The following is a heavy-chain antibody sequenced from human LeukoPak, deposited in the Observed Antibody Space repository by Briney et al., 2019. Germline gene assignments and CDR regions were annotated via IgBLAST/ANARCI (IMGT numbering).Heavy chain of an antibody. J-gene: IGHJ6*02. Sequence: GGSLRLSCAASGFTFSNYALHWVRQAPGKGLEYVSAISSNGGRTYYANSVKGRFTISRDNSKNTLYLQMGSLRDEDMAVYYCATGYCSGGSCYATYYYGMDVWGQGTTVTVSS. D-gene: IGHD2-15*01. CDR2: ISSNGGRT. CDR3: ATGYCSGGSCYATYYYGMDV. V-gene: IGHV3-64*01. CDR1: GFTFSNYA.